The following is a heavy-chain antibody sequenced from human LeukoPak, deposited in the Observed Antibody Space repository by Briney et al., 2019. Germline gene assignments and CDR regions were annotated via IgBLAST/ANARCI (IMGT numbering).Heavy chain of an antibody. Sequence: KRLDCILYIYYIVTTNYNPSLNSLVTISVDTSKTQFSLKLSSVTAADTAVYYCARLPYDSWGQGTMVTVSS. V-gene: IGHV4-59*01. J-gene: IGHJ3*02. CDR2: IYYIVTT. CDR3: ARLPYDS.